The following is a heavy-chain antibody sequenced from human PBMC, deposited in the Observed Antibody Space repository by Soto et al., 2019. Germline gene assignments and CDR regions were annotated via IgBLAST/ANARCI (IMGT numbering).Heavy chain of an antibody. Sequence: SSETLSLTCTVSGGSISSYYWIWIRQPPGKGLEWIGYIYYSGSTNYNPSLKSRVTISVDTSKNQFSLKLSSVTAADTAVYYCARLMYSSGWYAFDIWGQGTMVTVSS. V-gene: IGHV4-59*01. D-gene: IGHD6-19*01. J-gene: IGHJ3*02. CDR3: ARLMYSSGWYAFDI. CDR2: IYYSGST. CDR1: GGSISSYY.